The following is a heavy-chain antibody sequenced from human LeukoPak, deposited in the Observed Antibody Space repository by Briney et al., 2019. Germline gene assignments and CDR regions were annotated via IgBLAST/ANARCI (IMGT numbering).Heavy chain of an antibody. D-gene: IGHD2-2*01. J-gene: IGHJ5*02. Sequence: PSQTLSLTCAVSGGSISSGGYSWSWIRQPPGKGLEWIGYIYYSGSTYYNPSLKSRVTISVDTSKNQFSLKLSSVTAADTAVYYCARGQVVPAAMVTNAWFDPWGHGTQVTVSS. CDR1: GGSISSGGYS. CDR3: ARGQVVPAAMVTNAWFDP. CDR2: IYYSGST. V-gene: IGHV4-30-4*07.